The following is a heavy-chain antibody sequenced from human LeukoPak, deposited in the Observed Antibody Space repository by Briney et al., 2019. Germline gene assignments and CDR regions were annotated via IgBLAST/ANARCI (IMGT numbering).Heavy chain of an antibody. V-gene: IGHV4-34*01. D-gene: IGHD2/OR15-2a*01. J-gene: IGHJ3*02. CDR2: INHSGST. CDR1: GGSFSGYY. CDR3: ARDLSAFDI. Sequence: SETLSLTCAVYGGSFSGYYWSWIRQPPGKGLEWIGEINHSGSTNYNPSLKSRVTISVDTSKNQFSLKLSSVTAADTAVYYCARDLSAFDIWGQGTMVTVSS.